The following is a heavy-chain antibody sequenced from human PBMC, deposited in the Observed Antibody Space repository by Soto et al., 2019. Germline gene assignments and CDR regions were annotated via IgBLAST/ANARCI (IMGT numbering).Heavy chain of an antibody. D-gene: IGHD3-3*01. V-gene: IGHV3-23*01. CDR3: AKSYTIFGVVSFDY. CDR1: GFTFSSYA. CDR2: ISGSCGST. J-gene: IGHJ4*02. Sequence: GGSLRLSCAASGFTFSSYAMSWVRQAPGKGLEWVSAISGSCGSTYYADSVKGRFTISRDNSKNTLYLQMNSLRAEDTVVYYCAKSYTIFGVVSFDYWGQGTLVTVSS.